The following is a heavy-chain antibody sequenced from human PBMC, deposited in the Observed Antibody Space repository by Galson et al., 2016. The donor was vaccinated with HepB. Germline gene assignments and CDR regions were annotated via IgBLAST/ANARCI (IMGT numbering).Heavy chain of an antibody. V-gene: IGHV4-34*04. CDR1: GGSFRGYY. J-gene: IGHJ4*02. Sequence: SETLSLTCAVYGGSFRGYYWSWIRQSPGKGLEWIGDTNHTGSTSLNPSLKSRATISVDTSKNQISLKLTSVTAADTAVYYCARVPGIGARRVRSDYWGQGTLVTVSS. CDR2: TNHTGST. CDR3: ARVPGIGARRVRSDY. D-gene: IGHD6-6*01.